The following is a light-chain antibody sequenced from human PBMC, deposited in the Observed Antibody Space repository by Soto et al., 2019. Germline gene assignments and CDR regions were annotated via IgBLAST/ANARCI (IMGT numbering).Light chain of an antibody. CDR3: QQYNNWPPIT. J-gene: IGKJ5*01. CDR1: QSVSNN. V-gene: IGKV3D-15*01. CDR2: GTS. Sequence: EIVLTQSPGTLSLSPGERATLSCRASQSVSNNYLAWYQQKPGQAPRLLIYGTSSRATGIPDRFSGSGSGTEFTLTISSLQSEDFAVYYCQQYNNWPPITFGQGNDWRL.